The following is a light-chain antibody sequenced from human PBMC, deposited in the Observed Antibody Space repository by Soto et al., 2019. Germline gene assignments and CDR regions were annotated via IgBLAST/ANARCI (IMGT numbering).Light chain of an antibody. CDR2: GAS. Sequence: DIALTQSPGTLSLSPGERATLSCRASQSVSSSYLAWYQQKPGQAPRLIIYGASSRATGIPDRFIGSGSGTDCTLTISRLEPEDVAVYYCQQYGSSPLTFGGGTKVDIK. CDR1: QSVSSSY. V-gene: IGKV3-20*01. CDR3: QQYGSSPLT. J-gene: IGKJ4*01.